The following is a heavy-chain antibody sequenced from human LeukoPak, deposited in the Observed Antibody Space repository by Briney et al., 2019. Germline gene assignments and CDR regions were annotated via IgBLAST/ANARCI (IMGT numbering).Heavy chain of an antibody. J-gene: IGHJ4*02. V-gene: IGHV3-53*01. D-gene: IGHD3-3*01. Sequence: GGSLRLSCAASGFTVSSNYMSWVRQAPGKGLEWVAVIYSGGSTYYADSVKGRFTISRDNSKNTLYLQMNSLRAEDTAVYYCARRPYYDFWSGYYTFDYWGQGTLVTVSS. CDR2: IYSGGST. CDR3: ARRPYYDFWSGYYTFDY. CDR1: GFTVSSNY.